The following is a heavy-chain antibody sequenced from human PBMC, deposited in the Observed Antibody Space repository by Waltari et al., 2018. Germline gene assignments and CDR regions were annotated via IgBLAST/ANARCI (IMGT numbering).Heavy chain of an antibody. V-gene: IGHV4-34*01. CDR2: INQSGST. Sequence: QVQLQQWGAGLLKPSETLSLTCAVYGGSFSGYYWSWIRQPPGKGLEWIGEINQSGSTTHNPSLKSRVTISVDTSKNQFSRKLSSVTAADTAVYYCARGRGSFWSGYSDYWGQGTLVTVSS. CDR1: GGSFSGYY. J-gene: IGHJ4*02. D-gene: IGHD3-3*01. CDR3: ARGRGSFWSGYSDY.